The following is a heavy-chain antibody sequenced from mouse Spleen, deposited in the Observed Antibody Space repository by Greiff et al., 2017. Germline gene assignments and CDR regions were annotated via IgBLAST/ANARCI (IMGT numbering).Heavy chain of an antibody. Sequence: EVQRVESGPELVKPGASVKISCKASGYSFTDYNMNWVKQSNGKSLEWIGVINPNYGTASYNQKFKGKATLTVDQSSSTAYMQLNSLTSEDSAVYYCARSDYGFYYFDYWGQGTTLTVSS. CDR2: INPNYGTA. CDR3: ARSDYGFYYFDY. D-gene: IGHD1-1*01. CDR1: GYSFTDYN. J-gene: IGHJ2*01. V-gene: IGHV1-39*01.